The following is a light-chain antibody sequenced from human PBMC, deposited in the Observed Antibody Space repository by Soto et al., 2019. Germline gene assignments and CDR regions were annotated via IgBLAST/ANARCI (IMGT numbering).Light chain of an antibody. J-gene: IGKJ2*01. CDR1: QSVLYSSNNKNY. CDR2: WAS. Sequence: DIVMTQSPDSLAVSLGERATINCKSSQSVLYSSNNKNYLAWYQQRPGQPPKLLIYWASTRESGVPDRFSVAGSGTDFTLTITSLQAEDVAVYYCQQYASTPPTFGQGTKLEIK. CDR3: QQYASTPPT. V-gene: IGKV4-1*01.